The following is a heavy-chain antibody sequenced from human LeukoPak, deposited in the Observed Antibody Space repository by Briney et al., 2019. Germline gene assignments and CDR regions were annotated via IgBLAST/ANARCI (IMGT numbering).Heavy chain of an antibody. D-gene: IGHD2-15*01. CDR2: IYSNGGT. CDR3: ARQVVVATTWFDP. CDR1: GGSISGYY. V-gene: IGHV4-4*07. Sequence: SETLSLTCTVSGGSISGYYWSWIRQPAGKGLEWIGRIYSNGGTAHNPSLKSRVTMSLDTSKNQFSLKLTSVTAADTAIYYCARQVVVATTWFDPWGQGTVVTVSS. J-gene: IGHJ5*02.